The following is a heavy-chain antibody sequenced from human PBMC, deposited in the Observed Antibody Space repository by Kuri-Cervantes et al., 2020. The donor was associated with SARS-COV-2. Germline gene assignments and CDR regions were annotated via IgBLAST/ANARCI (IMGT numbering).Heavy chain of an antibody. CDR3: ARAHTHDDYDFWSGYYDPFYYYYMDV. CDR1: GFTFSSYG. D-gene: IGHD3-3*01. V-gene: IGHV3-30*02. J-gene: IGHJ6*03. Sequence: GGSLRLSCAASGFTFSSYGMHWVRQAPGKGLEWVAFIRYDGSNKYYADSVKGRFTISRDNSKNTLYLQMGSLRAGDMAVYYCARAHTHDDYDFWSGYYDPFYYYYMDVWGKGTTVTVSS. CDR2: IRYDGSNK.